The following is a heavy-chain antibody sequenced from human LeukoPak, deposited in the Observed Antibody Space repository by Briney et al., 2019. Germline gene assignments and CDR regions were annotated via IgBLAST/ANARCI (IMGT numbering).Heavy chain of an antibody. J-gene: IGHJ3*02. CDR1: GYTFTGYY. V-gene: IGHV3-23*01. D-gene: IGHD2-15*01. CDR2: ISHSGGTT. Sequence: GASVKVSCKASGYTFTGYYMHWVRQAPGKGPEWVSAISHSGGTTYYADSVKGRFTITRDNSKNTLYLQMNSLRAEDTAVYYCAKANVKYCSGGSCFDAFDIWGQGTMVTVSS. CDR3: AKANVKYCSGGSCFDAFDI.